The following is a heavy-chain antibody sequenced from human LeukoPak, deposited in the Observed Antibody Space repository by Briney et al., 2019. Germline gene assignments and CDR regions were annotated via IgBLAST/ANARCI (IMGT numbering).Heavy chain of an antibody. CDR2: IYTSGRT. J-gene: IGHJ4*02. CDR3: ARGFGVVVAAIDY. D-gene: IGHD2-15*01. CDR1: GGSISSGSYY. V-gene: IGHV4-61*02. Sequence: SHTLSLTCTVSGGSISSGSYYWSWIRQPAGKGLEWIGRIYTSGRTNYNPSLKSRVTISVDTYKNQCSLKLSSVTAADTAVYYCARGFGVVVAAIDYWGQGTLVTVSS.